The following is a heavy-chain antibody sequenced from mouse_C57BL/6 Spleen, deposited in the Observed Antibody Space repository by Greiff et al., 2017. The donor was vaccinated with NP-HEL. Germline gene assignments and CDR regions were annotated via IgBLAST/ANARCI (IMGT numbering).Heavy chain of an antibody. J-gene: IGHJ2*01. Sequence: EVQLQQSGPGLVKPSQSLSLTCSVTGYSITSGYYWNWIRQFPGNKLEWMGYISYDGSNNYNPSLKNRISITRDTSKNQFFLKLNSVTTEDTATYYCSGYFYYFDCWGQGTTLTVSS. CDR1: GYSITSGYY. CDR2: ISYDGSN. D-gene: IGHD3-2*02. CDR3: SGYFYYFDC. V-gene: IGHV3-6*01.